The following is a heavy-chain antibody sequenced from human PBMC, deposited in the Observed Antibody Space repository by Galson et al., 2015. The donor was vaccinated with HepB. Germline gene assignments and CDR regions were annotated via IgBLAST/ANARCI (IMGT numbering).Heavy chain of an antibody. D-gene: IGHD1-1*01. Sequence: ETLSLTCVVSGGSISSANWWSWVRPPPGKGLEWIGEIYLGGRTHYNPSLNSRVTMSIDTSNNQFSLMLTSVTAADTAMYYCARHMSMPGTRVFDSWGQGTLVTVSS. J-gene: IGHJ4*02. V-gene: IGHV4/OR15-8*02. CDR2: IYLGGRT. CDR3: ARHMSMPGTRVFDS. CDR1: GGSISSANW.